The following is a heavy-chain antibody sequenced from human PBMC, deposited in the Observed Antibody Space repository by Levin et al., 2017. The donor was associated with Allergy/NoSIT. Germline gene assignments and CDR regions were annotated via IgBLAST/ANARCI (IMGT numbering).Heavy chain of an antibody. CDR3: ARQSPSTYSSGWDWYFDL. J-gene: IGHJ2*01. D-gene: IGHD6-25*01. CDR2: ISGSGTTT. Sequence: AASVKVSCAASGFTFSSYAMSWVRQAPGKGLEWVASISGSGTTTYYADSVKGRFTISRGNSEDTLYLQMNSLSAEDTAVYYCARQSPSTYSSGWDWYFDLWGRDTLVTVSS. V-gene: IGHV3-23*01. CDR1: GFTFSSYA.